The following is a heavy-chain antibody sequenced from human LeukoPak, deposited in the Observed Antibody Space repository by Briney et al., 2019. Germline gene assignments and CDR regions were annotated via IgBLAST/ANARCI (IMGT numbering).Heavy chain of an antibody. CDR1: GGSISSYY. CDR3: ARGHRPSYYDFWSGYYGPYFFDY. Sequence: SETLSLTCTVSGGSISSYYWSWIRQPPGKGLEWIGYIYYSGSTNYNPSLKSRVTISVDTSKNQFSLKLSSVTAADTAVYYCARGHRPSYYDFWSGYYGPYFFDYWGQGTLVTVSS. CDR2: IYYSGST. V-gene: IGHV4-59*01. J-gene: IGHJ4*02. D-gene: IGHD3-3*01.